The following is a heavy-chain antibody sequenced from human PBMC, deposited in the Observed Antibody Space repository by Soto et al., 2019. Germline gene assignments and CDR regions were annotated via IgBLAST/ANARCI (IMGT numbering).Heavy chain of an antibody. CDR2: ISYDGSNK. J-gene: IGHJ6*02. CDR1: GFTFSSYA. Sequence: PGGSLRLSCAAPGFTFSSYAMHWVRQAPGKGLEWVAVISYDGSNKYYADSVKGRFTISRDNSKNTLYLQMNSLRAEDTAVYYCARDCYDSSGYYYLSHYGMDVWGQGTTVTVSS. V-gene: IGHV3-30-3*01. D-gene: IGHD3-22*01. CDR3: ARDCYDSSGYYYLSHYGMDV.